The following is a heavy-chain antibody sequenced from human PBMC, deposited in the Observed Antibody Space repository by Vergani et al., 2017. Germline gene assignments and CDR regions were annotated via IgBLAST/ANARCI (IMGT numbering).Heavy chain of an antibody. CDR1: GYTFTSYG. J-gene: IGHJ6*02. Sequence: QVQLVQSGAEVKKPGASVKVSCKASGYTFTSYGISWVRQAPGQGLEWMGIINPSGGSTSYAQKFQGRVTMSRDTSTSTVYMELSSLRSEDTAVYYCAQDGGYTMVRGEPSYYYGMDVWGQGTTVTVSS. V-gene: IGHV1-46*01. CDR2: INPSGGST. CDR3: AQDGGYTMVRGEPSYYYGMDV. D-gene: IGHD3-10*01.